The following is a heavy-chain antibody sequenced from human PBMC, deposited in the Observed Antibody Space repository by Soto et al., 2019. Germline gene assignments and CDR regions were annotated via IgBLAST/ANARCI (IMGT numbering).Heavy chain of an antibody. V-gene: IGHV3-23*01. D-gene: IGHD2-2*02. CDR3: AATGYCSSTSCYTDPYSYYYGMDV. CDR1: GFTFSSYA. J-gene: IGHJ6*01. Sequence: EVQLLESGGGLVQPGGSLRLSCTASGFTFSSYAMSWVRQAPVKGLEWVSAISGSGGSTYYADSEKGRFTISRDNSKNTLYLQMNSLRAEDTAGYYCAATGYCSSTSCYTDPYSYYYGMDVWGQGTTVTVSS. CDR2: ISGSGGST.